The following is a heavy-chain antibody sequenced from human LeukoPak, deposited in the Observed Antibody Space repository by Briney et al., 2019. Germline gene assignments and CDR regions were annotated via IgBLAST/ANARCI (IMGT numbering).Heavy chain of an antibody. CDR2: IYPPDSDT. Sequence: GESLQISCKASGYRFTKNWIGWVRQMPGKGLEWMGIIYPPDSDTRYGREFQGQVTISVDASISTAYLQWSSLKASDTAMYYCARSSTSSPYYSDSWGQGTLVTVSS. V-gene: IGHV5-51*01. J-gene: IGHJ4*02. CDR1: GYRFTKNW. CDR3: ARSSTSSPYYSDS. D-gene: IGHD2/OR15-2a*01.